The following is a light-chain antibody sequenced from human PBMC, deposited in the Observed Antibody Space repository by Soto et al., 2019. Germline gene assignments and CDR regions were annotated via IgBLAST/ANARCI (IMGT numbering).Light chain of an antibody. CDR2: GAS. CDR3: QQSGDTPT. Sequence: EIVMTQSPATLSVSPGERATLSCRASQSVDGYLAWYQQKPGQAPRRLIYGASTRATGVTARLSGSGSGTDITLTIRRLEPEDVAVYYCQQSGDTPTFGQGTKVDIK. CDR1: QSVDGY. V-gene: IGKV3-15*01. J-gene: IGKJ1*01.